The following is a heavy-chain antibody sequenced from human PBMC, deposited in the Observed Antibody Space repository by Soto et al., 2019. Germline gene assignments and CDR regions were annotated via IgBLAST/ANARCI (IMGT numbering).Heavy chain of an antibody. CDR2: IDPSDSYI. V-gene: IGHV5-10-1*03. CDR3: AIPLARTTPFDY. Sequence: EVQLVQSGAELKKPGESLRISCQASGYTFTNYYIAWVRQVPGKGLEWMGRIDPSDSYIKYSPSFEGHVTMSVDKSISTAFLQWSRLEASDTVMYFCAIPLARTTPFDYWGQGSLVTVSS. D-gene: IGHD1-7*01. CDR1: GYTFTNYY. J-gene: IGHJ4*02.